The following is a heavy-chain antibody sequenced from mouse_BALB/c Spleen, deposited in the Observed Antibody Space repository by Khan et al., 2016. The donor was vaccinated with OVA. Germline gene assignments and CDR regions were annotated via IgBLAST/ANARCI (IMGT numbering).Heavy chain of an antibody. CDR2: IYPGSGNT. V-gene: IGHV1-77*01. CDR3: ARSGIGSFAY. J-gene: IGHJ3*01. CDR1: GYTFTDYY. Sequence: QVQLKESGAELARPGASVKLSCKASGYTFTDYYINWVKQRTGQGLEWIGEIYPGSGNTYYYETFKDKATLTVDKSSSTAFMQLNRLTSEDASVYCCARSGIGSFAYWGQGTLVTVSA. D-gene: IGHD3-1*01.